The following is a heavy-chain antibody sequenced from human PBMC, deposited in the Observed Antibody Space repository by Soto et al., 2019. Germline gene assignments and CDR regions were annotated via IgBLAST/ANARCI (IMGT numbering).Heavy chain of an antibody. CDR3: ASAIAVAGLDY. J-gene: IGHJ4*02. CDR2: IYSGGST. D-gene: IGHD6-19*01. CDR1: GFTVSSNY. V-gene: IGHV3-66*01. Sequence: GGSMRLSCAASGFTVSSNYMSWVRQAPGKGLEWVSVIYSGGSTYYADSVKGRFTISRDNSKNTLYLQMNSLRAEDTAVYYCASAIAVAGLDYWGQGPLVTVSS.